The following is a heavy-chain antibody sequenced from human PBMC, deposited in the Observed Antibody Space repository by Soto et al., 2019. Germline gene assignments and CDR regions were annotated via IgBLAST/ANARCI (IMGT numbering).Heavy chain of an antibody. Sequence: ASVKVSCKVSGYTLSELSMHWVRQAPGKGLEWMGGFDPEDGETIYAQKFQARATMTEDTSTDTAYMELSSLRSEDTAVYYCAVNRNYYDSSVLCGCFQHWGQGTPVTVSS. CDR1: GYTLSELS. V-gene: IGHV1-24*01. D-gene: IGHD3-22*01. J-gene: IGHJ1*01. CDR3: AVNRNYYDSSVLCGCFQH. CDR2: FDPEDGET.